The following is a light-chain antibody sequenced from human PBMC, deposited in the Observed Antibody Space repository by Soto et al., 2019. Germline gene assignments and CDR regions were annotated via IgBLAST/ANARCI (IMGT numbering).Light chain of an antibody. Sequence: DIQMTQSPSSLSASVGDRVTITCRASESIATYLNWYLQRPGRAPKLLIYAASSLQSGVPPRFRGSGSGTDFTLTISSLQPEDFATYHCQQSYRPPTYTFGQGTKLEIK. CDR1: ESIATY. J-gene: IGKJ2*01. CDR2: AAS. CDR3: QQSYRPPTYT. V-gene: IGKV1-39*01.